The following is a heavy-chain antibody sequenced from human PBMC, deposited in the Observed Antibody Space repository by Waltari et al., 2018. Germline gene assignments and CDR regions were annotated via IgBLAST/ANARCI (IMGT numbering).Heavy chain of an antibody. CDR1: GGPFSSYA. CDR2: IIPIFGTA. J-gene: IGHJ1*01. V-gene: IGHV1-69*01. Sequence: QVQLVQSGAEVKKPGSSVKVSCKASGGPFSSYAISWVGKAPGQGLEWMGGIIPIFGTANYAQKFQGRVTITADESTSTAYMELSSLRSEDTAVYYCARTSSGWYSDFQHWGQGTLVTVSS. D-gene: IGHD6-19*01. CDR3: ARTSSGWYSDFQH.